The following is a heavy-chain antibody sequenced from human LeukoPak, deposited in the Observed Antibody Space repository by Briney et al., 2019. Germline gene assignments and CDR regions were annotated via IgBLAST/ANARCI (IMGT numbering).Heavy chain of an antibody. J-gene: IGHJ6*03. CDR1: GFTFSSYA. V-gene: IGHV3-23*01. Sequence: GGSLRLSCAASGFTFSSYAMSWVRQAPGGGLEWVSAISGSGDKTYHADSVKGRFTISKDNSENRLSLQMDSLRAEDTAVYFCAKDTTAWWYHRAYMNVWGKGTTVTVSS. CDR2: ISGSGDKT. D-gene: IGHD2-15*01. CDR3: AKDTTAWWYHRAYMNV.